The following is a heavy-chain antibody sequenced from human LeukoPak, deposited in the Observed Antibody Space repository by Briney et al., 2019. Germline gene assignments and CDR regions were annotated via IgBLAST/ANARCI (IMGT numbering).Heavy chain of an antibody. V-gene: IGHV1-8*01. Sequence: ASVKVSCKASGYTFTSYDINWVRQATGQGLEWMGWMNPNSGNTGYAQKLQGRVTMTTDTSTSTAYMELRSLRSDDTAVYYCARVGQNYYDSSGYHYGMDVWGQGTTVTVSS. CDR3: ARVGQNYYDSSGYHYGMDV. J-gene: IGHJ6*02. CDR1: GYTFTSYD. CDR2: MNPNSGNT. D-gene: IGHD3-22*01.